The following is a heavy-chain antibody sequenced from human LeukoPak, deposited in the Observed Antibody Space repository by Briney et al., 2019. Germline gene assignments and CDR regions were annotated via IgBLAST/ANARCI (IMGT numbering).Heavy chain of an antibody. Sequence: ASVKVSCKASGYTFTGYYMHWVRQAPGQGLEWMGWINPNSGGTNYAQKFQGRVTMTRDTSISTAYMELSRLRSDDTAVYYCARGGDYYGSGTRSSWFDPWGQGTLVTVSS. V-gene: IGHV1-2*02. D-gene: IGHD3-10*01. CDR1: GYTFTGYY. CDR2: INPNSGGT. CDR3: ARGGDYYGSGTRSSWFDP. J-gene: IGHJ5*02.